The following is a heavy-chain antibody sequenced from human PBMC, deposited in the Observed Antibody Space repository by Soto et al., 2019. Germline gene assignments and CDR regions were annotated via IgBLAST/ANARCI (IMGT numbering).Heavy chain of an antibody. D-gene: IGHD3-22*01. Sequence: SEILSLTCTVSGGSIIPYYFSWIRQPPGRGLEWIGYIYYSGSTNYNTSLKSRVTISVDTSKNQFSLKLSSVTAADTAVYYFARDIGGYYDSSSYANWGQGTLVTVSS. CDR2: IYYSGST. CDR1: GGSIIPYY. V-gene: IGHV4-59*01. CDR3: ARDIGGYYDSSSYAN. J-gene: IGHJ4*02.